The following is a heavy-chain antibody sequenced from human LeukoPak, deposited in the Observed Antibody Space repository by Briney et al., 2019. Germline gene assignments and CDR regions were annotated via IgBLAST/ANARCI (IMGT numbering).Heavy chain of an antibody. V-gene: IGHV1-2*02. J-gene: IGHJ4*02. Sequence: ASVKVSCKATGYTFTGYYMHWVRQAPAQGLEWMGWINPNSGGTNYAQKFHGRVTMTRDTSISAAYMELSRLRSDDTAVYYCARGPMYSSSSVDYFDYWGQGTLVTVSS. CDR3: ARGPMYSSSSVDYFDY. CDR1: GYTFTGYY. D-gene: IGHD6-6*01. CDR2: INPNSGGT.